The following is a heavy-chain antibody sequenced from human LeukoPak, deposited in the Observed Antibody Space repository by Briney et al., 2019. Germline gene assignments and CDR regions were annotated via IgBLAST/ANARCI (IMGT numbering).Heavy chain of an antibody. J-gene: IGHJ6*03. CDR1: GYTFTSYY. Sequence: ASVKVSCKATGYTFTSYYMHWVRQPPGQGLGWMGLINPSGGRTSYAQKFPGRVTMTRDMSTRTFYMELSSLRSEATAVYYRARDRNSGTGTTFSYYYYYMDVWLKGSTVTV. D-gene: IGHD1-7*01. CDR3: ARDRNSGTGTTFSYYYYYMDV. CDR2: INPSGGRT. V-gene: IGHV1-46*01.